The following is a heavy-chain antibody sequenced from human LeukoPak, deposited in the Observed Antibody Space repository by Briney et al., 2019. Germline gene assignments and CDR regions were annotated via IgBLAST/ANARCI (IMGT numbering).Heavy chain of an antibody. CDR3: ARGRMLGY. D-gene: IGHD2/OR15-2a*01. CDR1: GGSISSSSYY. CDR2: IYYSGST. J-gene: IGHJ4*02. Sequence: KSSETLSLTCTVSGGSISSSSYYWGWIRQPPGKGLEWIGSIYYSGSTYYNPSLKSRVTISVDTSKNQFSLKLSSVTAADTAVYYCARGRMLGYWGQGTLVTVSS. V-gene: IGHV4-39*01.